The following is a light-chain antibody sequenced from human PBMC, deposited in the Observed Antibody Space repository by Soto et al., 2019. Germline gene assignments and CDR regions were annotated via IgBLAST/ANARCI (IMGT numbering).Light chain of an antibody. Sequence: QSALTQPASVSGSPGQSITISCTGTSSDVGAYIFVSWYQQHPGKAPKLIIHEVTNRPSGVSTRFSGSKSGNTASLTISGLQAEDEAVYYCCSHSSSITWMFGGGTQLTVL. CDR1: SSDVGAYIF. CDR3: CSHSSSITWM. CDR2: EVT. V-gene: IGLV2-14*03. J-gene: IGLJ3*02.